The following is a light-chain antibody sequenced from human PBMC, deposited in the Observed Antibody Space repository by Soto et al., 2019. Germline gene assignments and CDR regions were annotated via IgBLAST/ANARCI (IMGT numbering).Light chain of an antibody. CDR2: AVS. Sequence: QSVLTQPASVSGSPGQSITISCTGTSSDFGGYNFVSWYQHRPGKAPKLMIYAVSNRPSGVSNRFSGSKSGNTASLTISGLQAEDEADYYCCSYTSYSPYVFGTGTKVT. CDR3: CSYTSYSPYV. CDR1: SSDFGGYNF. J-gene: IGLJ1*01. V-gene: IGLV2-14*01.